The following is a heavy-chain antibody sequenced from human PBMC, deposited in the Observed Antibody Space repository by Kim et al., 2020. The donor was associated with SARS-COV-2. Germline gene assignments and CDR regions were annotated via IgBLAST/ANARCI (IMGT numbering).Heavy chain of an antibody. D-gene: IGHD1-26*01. J-gene: IGHJ4*01. CDR3: ARDGRVGGTNEEDY. CDR1: GFTFSSYV. Sequence: GGSLRLSCAASGFTFSSYVMHWVRQAPGKGLEWVAVIWHDGNEIHYADSVKGRFTISRDNSKDTLYLQMNSLRAEDTAVYYCARDGRVGGTNEEDYWGQGTLVTVSS. CDR2: IWHDGNEI. V-gene: IGHV3-33*08.